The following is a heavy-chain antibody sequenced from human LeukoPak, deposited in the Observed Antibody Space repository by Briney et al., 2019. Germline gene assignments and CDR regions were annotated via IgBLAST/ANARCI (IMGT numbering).Heavy chain of an antibody. D-gene: IGHD1-26*01. Sequence: PGGSLRLSCAASGFIFSSNAMSWVRQAPGKGLEWVSSISASDGDTYYADSVKGRFTISRDNSKNTLYLQMNSLRAEDTAVYYCARLCIVGTKSAFDIWGQGTMVTVSS. V-gene: IGHV3-23*01. J-gene: IGHJ3*02. CDR2: ISASDGDT. CDR1: GFIFSSNA. CDR3: ARLCIVGTKSAFDI.